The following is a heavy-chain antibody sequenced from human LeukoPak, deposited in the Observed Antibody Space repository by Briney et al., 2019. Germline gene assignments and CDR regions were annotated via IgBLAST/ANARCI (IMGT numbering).Heavy chain of an antibody. J-gene: IGHJ4*02. CDR2: INPNSGGT. D-gene: IGHD4-17*01. V-gene: IGHV1-2*02. CDR3: ARGRLTTVTSLGY. Sequence: ASVKVSCKASGYTFTGSYMHWVRQAPGQGLEWMGWINPNSGGTNYAQKFQGRVTMTRDTSISTAYMELSRLRSDDTAVYYCARGRLTTVTSLGYWGQGTLVTVSS. CDR1: GYTFTGSY.